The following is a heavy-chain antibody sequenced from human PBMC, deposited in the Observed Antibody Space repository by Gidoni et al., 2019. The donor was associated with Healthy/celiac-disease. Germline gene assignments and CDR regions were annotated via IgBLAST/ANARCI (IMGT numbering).Heavy chain of an antibody. V-gene: IGHV4-61*02. CDR1: GCSISSGSYY. CDR3: ERVTEGIWSGYLFDY. CDR2: IYTSGST. D-gene: IGHD3-3*01. J-gene: IGHJ4*02. Sequence: QVQLQESGPGLVKPSQTLSLTCTVSGCSISSGSYYWSWIRQPAGKGLEWIGRIYTSGSTNYNHSLKSRVTISVDTSKNQFSLKLSSVTSADTAVYYCERVTEGIWSGYLFDYWGQGTLVTVSS.